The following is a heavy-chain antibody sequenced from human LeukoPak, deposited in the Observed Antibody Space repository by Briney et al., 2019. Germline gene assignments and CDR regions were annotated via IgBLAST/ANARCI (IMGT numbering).Heavy chain of an antibody. CDR2: ISAYNGNT. J-gene: IGHJ6*03. CDR1: GYTFTSYG. D-gene: IGHD5-18*01. V-gene: IGHV1-18*01. CDR3: ARDSYGRTHYYYMDV. Sequence: ASVKVSCKASGYTFTSYGISWVRQAPGQGLEWMGWISAYNGNTNYAQKLQGRVTMTTDTSTSTAYMELRSLRSDDTAVYYCARDSYGRTHYYYMDVWGKGTTVAVSS.